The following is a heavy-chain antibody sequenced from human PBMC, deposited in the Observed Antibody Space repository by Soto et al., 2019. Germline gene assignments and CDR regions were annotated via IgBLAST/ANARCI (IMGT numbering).Heavy chain of an antibody. J-gene: IGHJ4*02. D-gene: IGHD1-26*01. Sequence: GGFLRLSCGASGFTVSSNYMNWIRQGPGKGLEWVSVIYSSGTTYYADSVKGRFTISRDNSRNTFYLHMNSLRAEDTAVYYCTTSGERGARFDYWGRGTLVTVSS. CDR2: IYSSGTT. CDR1: GFTVSSNY. V-gene: IGHV3-53*01. CDR3: TTSGERGARFDY.